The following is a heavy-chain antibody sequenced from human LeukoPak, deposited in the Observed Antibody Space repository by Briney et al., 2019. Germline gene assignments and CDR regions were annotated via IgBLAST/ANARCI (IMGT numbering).Heavy chain of an antibody. CDR3: ARDPRGDITGTTFDR. D-gene: IGHD1-20*01. Sequence: SETLSLTCTLSGGSITSGRYYWTWIRQHPQRGLEWIGYVSYSGSTNYNSSLKSRLTISADTSKNQFYLRLTSVTAADTAVYYCARDPRGDITGTTFDRWGQGTLVTVSS. CDR2: VSYSGST. J-gene: IGHJ5*02. CDR1: GGSITSGRYY. V-gene: IGHV4-31*03.